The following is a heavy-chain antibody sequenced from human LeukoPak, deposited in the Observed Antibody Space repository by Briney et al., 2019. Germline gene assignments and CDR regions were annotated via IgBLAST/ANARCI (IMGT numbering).Heavy chain of an antibody. CDR3: ARDIAERDGDYVAFDI. Sequence: PSETLSLTCTVSGGSISSYYWSWIRQPPGKGLEWIGYIYYSGSTNYNPSLKSRVTISVDTSKNQFSLKLSSVTAADTAVYYCARDIAERDGDYVAFDIWGQGTMVTVSS. D-gene: IGHD4-17*01. CDR2: IYYSGST. CDR1: GGSISSYY. V-gene: IGHV4-59*01. J-gene: IGHJ3*02.